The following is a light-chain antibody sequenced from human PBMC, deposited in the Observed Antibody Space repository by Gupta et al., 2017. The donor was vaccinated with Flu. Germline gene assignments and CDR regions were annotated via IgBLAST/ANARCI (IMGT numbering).Light chain of an antibody. CDR3: QQYGSSSGLT. V-gene: IGKV3-20*01. CDR2: DAS. Sequence: EIVLTQSPGTLSLYPGERATLSCRASQSVSGTKLAWYQQRPGQAPRLLIYDASSRAPGITDRFSGIGSGTHFTLTISRLEPEDLALYFCQQYGSSSGLTFGGGTKVEIK. CDR1: QSVSGTK. J-gene: IGKJ4*01.